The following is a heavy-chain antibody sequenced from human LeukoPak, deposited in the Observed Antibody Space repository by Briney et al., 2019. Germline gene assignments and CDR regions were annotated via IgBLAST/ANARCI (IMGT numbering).Heavy chain of an antibody. J-gene: IGHJ5*02. V-gene: IGHV3-33*01. CDR3: ARDGQDYGGNSDWFDP. CDR1: GFTFSSYG. D-gene: IGHD4-23*01. CDR2: IWYDGSNK. Sequence: GSSLTLSCAASGFTFSSYGMHWVRQAPGKGLEWVAVIWYDGSNKYYADSEKRRLTIHRHNSKNTLYLQMNSLRAEDTAVYYCARDGQDYGGNSDWFDPWGQGTLVTVSS.